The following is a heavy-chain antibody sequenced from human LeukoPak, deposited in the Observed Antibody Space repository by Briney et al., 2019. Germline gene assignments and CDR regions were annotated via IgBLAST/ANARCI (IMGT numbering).Heavy chain of an antibody. Sequence: GGSLRLSCAASGFTFSSYWMSWVRQAPGKGLECVANIKQDGSEKYYVDSVKGRFTSSRDNSKNTLYLQMNSLRAEDTAVYYCARDSHTHYFDSWGQGTLVTVSS. CDR3: ARDSHTHYFDS. D-gene: IGHD2-15*01. V-gene: IGHV3-7*01. CDR1: GFTFSSYW. J-gene: IGHJ4*02. CDR2: IKQDGSEK.